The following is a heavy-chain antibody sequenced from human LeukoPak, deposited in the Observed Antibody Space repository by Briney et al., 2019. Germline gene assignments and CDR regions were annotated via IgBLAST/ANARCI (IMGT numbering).Heavy chain of an antibody. CDR2: INHSGST. V-gene: IGHV4-34*01. CDR3: ARGYSSGWSDY. D-gene: IGHD6-19*01. J-gene: IGHJ4*02. CDR1: GFTFSSYE. Sequence: PGGSLRLSCAASGFTFSSYEMNWIRQPPGKGLEWIGEINHSGSTNYNPSLKSRVTISVDTSKNQFSLKLSSVTAADTAVYYCARGYSSGWSDYWGQGTLVTVSS.